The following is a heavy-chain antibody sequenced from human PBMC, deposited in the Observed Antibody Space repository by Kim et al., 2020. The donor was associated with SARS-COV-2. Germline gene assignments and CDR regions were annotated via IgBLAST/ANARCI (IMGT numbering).Heavy chain of an antibody. Sequence: GGPLRLSCAASGFTFSNYAMHWVRQAPGKGLEWVAVISYDGSNKYYADSVKGRFTISRDNSKNTLYLQMNSLRAEDTAVYYCARAEWLARYYYYYGMDV. CDR2: ISYDGSNK. CDR3: ARAEWLARYYYYYGMDV. V-gene: IGHV3-30*04. D-gene: IGHD6-19*01. J-gene: IGHJ6*01. CDR1: GFTFSNYA.